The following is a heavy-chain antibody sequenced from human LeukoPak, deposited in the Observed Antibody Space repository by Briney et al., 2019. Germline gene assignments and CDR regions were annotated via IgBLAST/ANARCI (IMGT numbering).Heavy chain of an antibody. J-gene: IGHJ4*02. CDR2: ISYDGSNK. D-gene: IGHD5-12*01. Sequence: PGGSLRLSCAASGFTFSSYGMHWVRQAPGKGLEWVAVISYDGSNKYYADSVKGRFTISRDNSKNTLHLQMNSLRAEDTAVYYCAKDGSGYFLDYWGQGTLVTVSP. V-gene: IGHV3-30*18. CDR1: GFTFSSYG. CDR3: AKDGSGYFLDY.